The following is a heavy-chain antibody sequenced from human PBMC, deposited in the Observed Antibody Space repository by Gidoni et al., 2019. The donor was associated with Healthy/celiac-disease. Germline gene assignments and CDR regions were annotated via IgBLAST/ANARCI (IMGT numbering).Heavy chain of an antibody. V-gene: IGHV4-39*07. CDR3: ARSDPAQQLDKGGWVL. CDR2: IYYSGST. CDR1: GGSISSSSYY. Sequence: QLQLQESGPGLVKPSETLSLTCTVSGGSISSSSYYWGWIRQPPGKGLEWIGSIYYSGSTYYNPSLKSRVTISVDTSKNQFSLKLSSVTAADTAVYYCARSDPAQQLDKGGWVLWGQGTLVTVSS. J-gene: IGHJ4*02. D-gene: IGHD6-13*01.